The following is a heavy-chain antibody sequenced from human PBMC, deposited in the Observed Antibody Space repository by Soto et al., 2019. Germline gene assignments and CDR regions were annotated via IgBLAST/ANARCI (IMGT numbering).Heavy chain of an antibody. V-gene: IGHV1-8*01. D-gene: IGHD6-19*01. Sequence: GASVKVSCKASGYSFTNNDVTWVRQATGQGLEWMGGMNPGSGDTGYAQKFQGRVTMTRDISIATAYMELSSLRSEDTAVYYCARYKTPGIAVAGDHDAFDIWG. CDR1: GYSFTNND. CDR3: ARYKTPGIAVAGDHDAFDI. CDR2: MNPGSGDT. J-gene: IGHJ3*02.